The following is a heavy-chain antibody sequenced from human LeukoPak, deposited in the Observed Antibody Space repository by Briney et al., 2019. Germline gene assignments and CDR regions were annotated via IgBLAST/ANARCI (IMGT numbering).Heavy chain of an antibody. Sequence: PGGSLRLSCAASGFTVSSNYMSWVRQAPGKGLEWVSVFYKSDFTSHADSVKGRFSISRDNSKNTLYLQMNSLRAEDTAVYYCARGITDYSGYDYWGQGTLVTVSS. CDR2: FYKSDFT. CDR3: ARGITDYSGYDY. CDR1: GFTVSSNY. D-gene: IGHD5-12*01. J-gene: IGHJ4*02. V-gene: IGHV3-66*01.